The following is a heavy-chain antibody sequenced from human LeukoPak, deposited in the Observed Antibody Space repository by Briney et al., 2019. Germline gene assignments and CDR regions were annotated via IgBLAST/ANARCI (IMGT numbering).Heavy chain of an antibody. CDR2: MNPDSGYT. J-gene: IGHJ4*02. CDR3: ARIEGMASTMGD. D-gene: IGHD5/OR15-5a*01. CDR1: GYTFTSHD. V-gene: IGHV1-8*01. Sequence: ASVKVSCKASGYTFTSHDINWVRQATGQGLEWMGWMNPDSGYTGYEQKFQGRVTMTRDTSTSTAYMELSSLRSEDTAVYYCARIEGMASTMGDWGQGTLVTVSS.